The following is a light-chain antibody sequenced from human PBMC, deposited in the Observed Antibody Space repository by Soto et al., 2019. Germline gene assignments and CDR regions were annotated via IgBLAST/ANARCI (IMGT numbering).Light chain of an antibody. CDR2: EGT. V-gene: IGLV2-23*01. Sequence: QSALTQPASLSGSPGQSVTISCTGTSSDFGTYDLVSWFQHHPAKAPKLIIYEGTKRPSGVSDRFSGSRSGNTASLTISGLQAEDEADYYCCSAAGSNVYVFGTGTKVTVL. J-gene: IGLJ1*01. CDR3: CSAAGSNVYV. CDR1: SSDFGTYDL.